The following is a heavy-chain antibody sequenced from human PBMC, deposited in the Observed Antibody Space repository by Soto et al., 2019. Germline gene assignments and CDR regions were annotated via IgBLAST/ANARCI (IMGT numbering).Heavy chain of an antibody. J-gene: IGHJ4*02. CDR3: ARGPYYYDISGYFSLDY. Sequence: ASVKVSCKASGYTFTGYYMHWVRQAPGQGLEWMGWINPNSGDTNYAQKCQGRVTMTRDTSISTAYMELSGLRSDDTAVYYCARGPYYYDISGYFSLDYWGQGTPVPVSS. CDR2: INPNSGDT. V-gene: IGHV1-2*02. CDR1: GYTFTGYY. D-gene: IGHD3-22*01.